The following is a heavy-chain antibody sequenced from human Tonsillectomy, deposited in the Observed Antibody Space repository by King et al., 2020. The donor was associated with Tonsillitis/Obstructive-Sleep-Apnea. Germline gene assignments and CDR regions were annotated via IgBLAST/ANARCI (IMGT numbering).Heavy chain of an antibody. CDR1: GGSVSSGSYY. CDR3: ARAHDYYDSSGYYYVSWFDP. J-gene: IGHJ5*02. CDR2: IYYSGST. Sequence: QLQESGPGLVKPSETLSLTCTVSGGSVSSGSYYWSWIRQPPGKGLEWIGYIYYSGSTNYNPSLRSRVTISVDTSKNQFSLKLSSVTAADTAVYYCARAHDYYDSSGYYYVSWFDPWGQGTLVTVSS. V-gene: IGHV4-61*01. D-gene: IGHD3-22*01.